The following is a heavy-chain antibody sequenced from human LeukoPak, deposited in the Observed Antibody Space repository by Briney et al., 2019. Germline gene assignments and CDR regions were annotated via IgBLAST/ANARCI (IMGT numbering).Heavy chain of an antibody. CDR2: ISSSSSTI. CDR1: GFTFDDYG. CDR3: ARDPGGTRDYGDYDGAFDI. D-gene: IGHD4-17*01. Sequence: GGSLRLSCAASGFTFDDYGMSWVRQAPGKGLEWVSYISSSSSTIYYADSVKGRFTISRDNAKNSLYLQMNSLRAEDTAVYYCARDPGGTRDYGDYDGAFDIWGQGTMVTVSS. V-gene: IGHV3-48*01. J-gene: IGHJ3*02.